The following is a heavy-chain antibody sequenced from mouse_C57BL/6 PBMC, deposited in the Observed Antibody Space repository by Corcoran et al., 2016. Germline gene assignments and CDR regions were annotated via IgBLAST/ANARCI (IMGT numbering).Heavy chain of an antibody. D-gene: IGHD1-1*01. CDR2: ISYDGSN. Sequence: DVQLQESGPGLVKPSLSLSLTCSVTGYSITSGYYWNWIRQFPGNKLEWLGYISYDGSNNYNPSLKNPISITRDTSKNQFFLKLNSLTTEDTATYYCTRDLIPYYYGSSFAYWGQWTLVTVSA. J-gene: IGHJ3*01. CDR3: TRDLIPYYYGSSFAY. CDR1: GYSITSGYY. V-gene: IGHV3-6*01.